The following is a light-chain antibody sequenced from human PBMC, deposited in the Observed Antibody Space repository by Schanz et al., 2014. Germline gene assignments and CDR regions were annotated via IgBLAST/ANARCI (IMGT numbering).Light chain of an antibody. CDR2: SDN. V-gene: IGLV1-44*01. CDR1: SSNIGSNT. Sequence: QSVLTQPPSASGTPGQRVTISCSGSSSNIGSNTVNWYQQLPGTAPKLLIYSDNQRPSGVPDRFSGSKSGTSASLAISGLQSEDEADYYCSSYAGDGSVVFGGGTKLTVL. J-gene: IGLJ2*01. CDR3: SSYAGDGSVV.